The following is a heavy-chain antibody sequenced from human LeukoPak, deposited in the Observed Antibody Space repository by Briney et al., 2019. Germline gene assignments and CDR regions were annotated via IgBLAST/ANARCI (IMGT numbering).Heavy chain of an antibody. D-gene: IGHD3-10*01. CDR2: ISGSGGST. CDR3: AKDRGYYGSGSYPPPTDY. V-gene: IGHV3-23*01. J-gene: IGHJ4*02. CDR1: GCTFSSYA. Sequence: PGGSLRLSCAASGCTFSSYAMSWVRQAQGKGLEWVSAISGSGGSTYYADSVKGRFTISRDNSKNTLYLQMNSLRAEDTAVYYCAKDRGYYGSGSYPPPTDYWGQGTLVTVSS.